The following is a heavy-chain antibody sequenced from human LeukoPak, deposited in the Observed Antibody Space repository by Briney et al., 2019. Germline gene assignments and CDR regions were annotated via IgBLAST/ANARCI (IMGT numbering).Heavy chain of an antibody. CDR2: ISGDGGST. Sequence: GGSLRLSCAASGFTFSSYGMHWVRQAPGKGLEWVSLISGDGGSTYYADSVKGRFTISRDNSKNSLYLQMNSLRTEDTALYYCANRVVVTVYDAFDIWGQGTMVTVSS. CDR3: ANRVVVTVYDAFDI. J-gene: IGHJ3*02. V-gene: IGHV3-43*02. CDR1: GFTFSSYG. D-gene: IGHD2-21*02.